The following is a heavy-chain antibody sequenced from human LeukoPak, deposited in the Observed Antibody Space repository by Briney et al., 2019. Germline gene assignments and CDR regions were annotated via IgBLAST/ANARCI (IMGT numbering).Heavy chain of an antibody. D-gene: IGHD6-13*01. CDR2: INPNSGGT. Sequence: ASVKVSCKASGYTFTGYYMHWVRQAPGQGLEWMGWINPNSGGTNYAQKFQGWVTMTRDTSISTAYMELSRLRSDDTAVYYCARGVLVAAGTTTITDFDYWGQGTLVTVSS. CDR3: ARGVLVAAGTTTITDFDY. J-gene: IGHJ4*02. V-gene: IGHV1-2*04. CDR1: GYTFTGYY.